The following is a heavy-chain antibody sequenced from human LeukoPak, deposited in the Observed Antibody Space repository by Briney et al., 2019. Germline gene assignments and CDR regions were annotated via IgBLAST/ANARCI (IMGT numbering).Heavy chain of an antibody. CDR2: ISSSSSYT. CDR1: GFTFSDYY. D-gene: IGHD4-17*01. Sequence: GGSLRPSCAASGFTFSDYYMSWIRQAPGKGLEWVSYISSSSSYTNYADSVKGRFTISRDNAKNSLYLQMNSLRAEDTAVYHCARGRDYGDPGDYWGQGTLVTVSS. J-gene: IGHJ4*02. CDR3: ARGRDYGDPGDY. V-gene: IGHV3-11*06.